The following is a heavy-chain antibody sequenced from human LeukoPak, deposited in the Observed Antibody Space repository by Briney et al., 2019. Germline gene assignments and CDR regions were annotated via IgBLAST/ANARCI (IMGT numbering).Heavy chain of an antibody. Sequence: GGSLRLSCAASGFTFYCYWMNWLGQAPGKGLEGVANLKQDGGEKYYVHSVKGRCTISRDNAETSLYLQMYSLGAEDTAVYYCARGFELNTFGGAIGKLNWFDSWGQGTLVTVSS. J-gene: IGHJ5*01. D-gene: IGHD3-16*02. CDR1: GFTFYCYW. CDR3: ARGFELNTFGGAIGKLNWFDS. CDR2: LKQDGGEK. V-gene: IGHV3-7*03.